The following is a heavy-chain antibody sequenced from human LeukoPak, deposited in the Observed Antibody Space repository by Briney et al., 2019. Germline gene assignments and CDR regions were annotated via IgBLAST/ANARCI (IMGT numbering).Heavy chain of an antibody. CDR3: AKDRAGHYYYGMDV. Sequence: GGSLRLSCAASGLTFSSYGMHWVRQAPGKGLEWVAVISYDGSNKYYADSVKGRFTISRDNSKNTLYLQMNSLRAEDTAVYYCAKDRAGHYYYGMDVWGQGTTVTVSS. J-gene: IGHJ6*02. V-gene: IGHV3-30*18. CDR2: ISYDGSNK. D-gene: IGHD6-13*01. CDR1: GLTFSSYG.